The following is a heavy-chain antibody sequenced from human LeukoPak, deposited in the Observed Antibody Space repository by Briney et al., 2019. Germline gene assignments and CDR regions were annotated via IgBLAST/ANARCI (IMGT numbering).Heavy chain of an antibody. J-gene: IGHJ4*02. Sequence: PSETLSLTCAVYGGSFSGYYWSWIRQPPGKGLEWIGEINHSGSTNYNPSLKSRVTISVDTSKNQFSLKLSSVTTADTAVYYCARGQSLNSSGYYAHDYWGQGTLVTVSS. CDR1: GGSFSGYY. D-gene: IGHD3-22*01. CDR3: ARGQSLNSSGYYAHDY. CDR2: INHSGST. V-gene: IGHV4-34*01.